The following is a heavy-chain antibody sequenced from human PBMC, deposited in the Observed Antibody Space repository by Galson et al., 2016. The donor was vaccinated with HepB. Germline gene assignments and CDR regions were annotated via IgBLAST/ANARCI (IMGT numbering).Heavy chain of an antibody. CDR3: LSGFTSGI. Sequence: SLRLSCAASGFTFTDYWMVWVRQAPGKGLEYVANVNRDGSGTHYMDSAKGRFTISRENARNSVGLQINSRRPADTGLYYCLSGFTSGISGQGTMVTVSS. CDR2: VNRDGSGT. V-gene: IGHV3-7*01. D-gene: IGHD1-26*01. J-gene: IGHJ3*02. CDR1: GFTFTDYW.